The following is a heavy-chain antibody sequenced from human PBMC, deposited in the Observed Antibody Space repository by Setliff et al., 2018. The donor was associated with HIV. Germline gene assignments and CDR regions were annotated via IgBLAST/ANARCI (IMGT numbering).Heavy chain of an antibody. CDR3: ARLKGYSSGWYFDY. J-gene: IGHJ4*02. V-gene: IGHV4-38-2*01. Sequence: KPSETLSLTCAVSGYSISSGHYWGWIRQPPGKGLELIGSIYQTANTFYSPSLKSRAAISVDTSKNQFSLRLSSVTAADTAVYYCARLKGYSSGWYFDYWGQGTLVTVSS. D-gene: IGHD6-19*01. CDR2: IYQTANT. CDR1: GYSISSGHY.